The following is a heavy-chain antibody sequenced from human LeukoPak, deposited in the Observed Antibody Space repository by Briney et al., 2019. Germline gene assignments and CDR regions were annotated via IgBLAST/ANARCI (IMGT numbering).Heavy chain of an antibody. CDR1: GYTFSNYG. CDR2: NSAYNNNT. D-gene: IGHD2-2*01. J-gene: IGHJ4*02. V-gene: IGHV1-18*01. CDR3: ARGARISSSWYSSV. Sequence: ASVNVSRKTSGYTFSNYGVSWVRQAPGQGLEWMGWNSAYNNNTNYAQKFQGRLTMTTDTSTSTAYMELRSLRSDDTAVYYCARGARISSSWYSSVWGQGTLITVS.